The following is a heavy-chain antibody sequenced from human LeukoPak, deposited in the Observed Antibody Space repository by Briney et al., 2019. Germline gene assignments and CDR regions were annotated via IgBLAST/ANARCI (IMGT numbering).Heavy chain of an antibody. CDR1: GYTFTSYD. CDR2: MNHNSGTT. CDR3: ARAAAPPSYYDILTGYYNVNPVAFYI. Sequence: ASVKLSCTASGYTFTSYDINWVRQAPGQGLEWMGWMNHNSGTTGYAQKFQGRVTMTRNTSISTAYMELSSLRSEDTAVYYCARAAAPPSYYDILTGYYNVNPVAFYIWGQGKMFTVSS. D-gene: IGHD3-9*01. J-gene: IGHJ3*02. V-gene: IGHV1-8*01.